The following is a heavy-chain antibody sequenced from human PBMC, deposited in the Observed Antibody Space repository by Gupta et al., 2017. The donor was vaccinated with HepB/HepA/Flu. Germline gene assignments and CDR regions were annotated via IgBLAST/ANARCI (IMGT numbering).Heavy chain of an antibody. CDR2: INHSGST. J-gene: IGHJ6*02. V-gene: IGHV4-34*01. CDR3: ARGSMARLGYCSSTSCSEKFYYYYGMDV. D-gene: IGHD2-2*01. Sequence: GLEWIGEINHSGSTNYNPSLKSRVTISVDTSKNQFSLKLSSVTAADTAVYYCARGSMARLGYCSSTSCSEKFYYYYGMDVWGQGTTVTVSS.